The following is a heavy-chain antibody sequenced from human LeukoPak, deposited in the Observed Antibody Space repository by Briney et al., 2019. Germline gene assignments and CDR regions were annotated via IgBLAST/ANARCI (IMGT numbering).Heavy chain of an antibody. V-gene: IGHV3-48*02. CDR1: GFTFSRYA. Sequence: GGSLRLSCAASGFTFSRYAMHWVRQAPGKGLEWVSYISSSISTIYYADSVKGRFTISRDNAKNSLYLQMNSLRDEDTAVYYCARVTTAAGDYWGQGTLVTVSS. CDR3: ARVTTAAGDY. D-gene: IGHD6-13*01. J-gene: IGHJ4*02. CDR2: ISSSISTI.